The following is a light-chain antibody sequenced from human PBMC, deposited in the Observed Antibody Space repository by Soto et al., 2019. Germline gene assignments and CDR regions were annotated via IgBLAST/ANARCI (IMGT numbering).Light chain of an antibody. CDR1: SSNIGSNP. V-gene: IGLV1-44*01. CDR3: AAWDDSLNGYV. J-gene: IGLJ1*01. CDR2: FNI. Sequence: QSVLSQPPSASGTPGQRVTISCSGSSSNIGSNPVSWYQQFPGTAPKLLIYFNIQRPSGVPDRFSGSKSGTSASLAISGLQSEDEADHYCAAWDDSLNGYVLGNGTKVTV.